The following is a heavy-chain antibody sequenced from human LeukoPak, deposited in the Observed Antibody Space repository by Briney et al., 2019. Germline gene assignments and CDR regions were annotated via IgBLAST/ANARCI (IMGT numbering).Heavy chain of an antibody. CDR2: VDPTDSDV. V-gene: IGHV5-10-1*01. Sequence: RGDSLKISCKGSGFIFNTYWISWVRQMPGKGLEWMGIVDPTDSDVDYSPSFQGHVTISSDTSTSTVYLQWSSLKASDTAVYYCARRARYHSSFPLDFWGQGTQVIVSS. J-gene: IGHJ4*02. CDR3: ARRARYHSSFPLDF. D-gene: IGHD6-13*01. CDR1: GFIFNTYW.